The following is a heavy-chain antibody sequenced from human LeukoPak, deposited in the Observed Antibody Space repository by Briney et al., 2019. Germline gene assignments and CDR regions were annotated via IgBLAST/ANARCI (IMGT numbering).Heavy chain of an antibody. CDR2: IKEDGSEK. Sequence: GGSLRLSCGASGFSFSTYWMSWVRQAPRKGLEWVANIKEDGSEKRYVDSVKGRFTISSDNAKNSLYLEMNSLRAEDTAVYYCAKYSGGWSFEYWGQGTLVTVSS. CDR1: GFSFSTYW. V-gene: IGHV3-7*05. J-gene: IGHJ4*02. CDR3: AKYSGGWSFEY. D-gene: IGHD6-19*01.